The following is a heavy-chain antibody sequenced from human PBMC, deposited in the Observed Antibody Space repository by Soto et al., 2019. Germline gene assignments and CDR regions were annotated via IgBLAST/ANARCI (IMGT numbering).Heavy chain of an antibody. J-gene: IGHJ4*02. CDR3: TSHSPADMIRK. Sequence: ELQLVESGGGLIQPGGSLKLSCEASGFTLSGSAMHWVRQASGKGREWVGRIRRKANSYATTYAASVKGRFSISRDDSKNTEYMQMNSMKTKDTGVYYCTSHSPADMIRKWGQGNQVTVSS. CDR2: IRRKANSYAT. V-gene: IGHV3-73*02. CDR1: GFTLSGSA. D-gene: IGHD3-22*01.